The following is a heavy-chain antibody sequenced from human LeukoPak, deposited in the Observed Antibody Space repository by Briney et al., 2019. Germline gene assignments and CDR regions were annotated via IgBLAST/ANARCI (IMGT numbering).Heavy chain of an antibody. J-gene: IGHJ4*02. D-gene: IGHD5-18*01. CDR1: GGSFSGYY. V-gene: IGHV4-34*01. CDR3: ARATYSYGYHYLDY. Sequence: SETLSLTCAVYGGSFSGYYWSWIRQPPGKGLEWIGEINHSGSTNYHPSLKSRVTISVDTSKNQFSLKLSSVTAADTAVYYCARATYSYGYHYLDYWGQGTLVTVSS. CDR2: INHSGST.